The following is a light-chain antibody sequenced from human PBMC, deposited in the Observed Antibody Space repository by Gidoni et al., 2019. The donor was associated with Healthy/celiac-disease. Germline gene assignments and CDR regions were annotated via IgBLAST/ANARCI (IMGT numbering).Light chain of an antibody. V-gene: IGLV1-47*01. CDR1: SSNIGSNY. CDR2: RND. Sequence: QSVLTQPPSASGTPGQRVTISCSGSSSNIGSNYVYWYQQLSGTAPKLLVYRNDHRPSGVPDRVSGSKSGTSASLAIRGLRSEDEADYYCATWDDSLSGWVFGGGTKLTVL. J-gene: IGLJ3*02. CDR3: ATWDDSLSGWV.